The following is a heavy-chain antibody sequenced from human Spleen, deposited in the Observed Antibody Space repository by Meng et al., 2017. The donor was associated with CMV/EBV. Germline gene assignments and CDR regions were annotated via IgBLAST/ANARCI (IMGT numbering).Heavy chain of an antibody. D-gene: IGHD3-3*01. CDR3: ARDSGPRRPYYYDFWNYYYGMDV. V-gene: IGHV3-30*02. CDR1: GFTFSISP. CDR2: IRSDGTNQ. J-gene: IGHJ6*02. Sequence: GGSLRLSCAASGFTFSISPMHWVRQAPGKGLEWVAFIRSDGTNQYYADSVKGRFTISRDNSKNTMYLQMNRLRPEDTAVYYCARDSGPRRPYYYDFWNYYYGMDVWGQGTTVTVSS.